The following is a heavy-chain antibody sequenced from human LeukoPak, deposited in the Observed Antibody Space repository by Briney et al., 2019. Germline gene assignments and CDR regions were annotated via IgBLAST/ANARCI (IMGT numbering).Heavy chain of an antibody. V-gene: IGHV1-2*02. D-gene: IGHD1-26*01. J-gene: IGHJ4*02. CDR1: GYTFTGYY. CDR2: INPNSGGT. CDR3: ARGTLNSGSHTGPYYYFDY. Sequence: GASVKVSCKASGYTFTGYYMHWVRQAPGQGLEWMGWINPNSGGTNYAQKFQGRVTMTRDTSISTAYMELSRLRSDDTAVYYCARGTLNSGSHTGPYYYFDYWGQGTLVTVSS.